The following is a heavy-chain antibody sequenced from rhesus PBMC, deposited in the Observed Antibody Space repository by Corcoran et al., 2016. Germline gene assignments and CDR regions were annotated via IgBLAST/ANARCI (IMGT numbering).Heavy chain of an antibody. Sequence: QVQLQESGPGLLKPSETLSLTCAVSGDSISGGYAWGWLRQSPGKGLEWIGNIYTTSGNTYYNPSLKSRVTTSTDTSKNQFSRKLTSVTAADTAVDYCARGWRTSSGWYFDYWGQGVLVTVSS. D-gene: IGHD6-31*01. CDR3: ARGWRTSSGWYFDY. CDR1: GDSISGGYA. CDR2: IYTTSGNT. J-gene: IGHJ4*01. V-gene: IGHV4S7*01.